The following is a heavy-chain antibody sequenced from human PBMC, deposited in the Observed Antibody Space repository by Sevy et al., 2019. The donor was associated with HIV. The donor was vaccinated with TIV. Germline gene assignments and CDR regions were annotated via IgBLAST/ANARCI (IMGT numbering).Heavy chain of an antibody. Sequence: ASVKVSCKVSGYTLTKLSMHWVRQAPGKGLEWMGGFDPEDGETIYAQKFQGRVTMTEDTSTDTAYMELISLRSEDTAVYYCATPKYVGYDYESLDIWGQGTMVTVS. CDR3: ATPKYVGYDYESLDI. V-gene: IGHV1-24*01. D-gene: IGHD5-12*01. CDR1: GYTLTKLS. J-gene: IGHJ3*02. CDR2: FDPEDGET.